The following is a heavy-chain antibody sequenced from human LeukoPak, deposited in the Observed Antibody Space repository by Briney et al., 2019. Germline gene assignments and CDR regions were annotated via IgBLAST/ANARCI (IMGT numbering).Heavy chain of an antibody. Sequence: PSETLSLTCTVSGGSISSSSYYWGWIRQPPGKGLEWIGSIYYSGSTYYNPSLKSRVTISVDTSKNQFSLKLSSVTAADTAVYYCARESILTGYYLIDYWGQGTLVTVSS. CDR3: ARESILTGYYLIDY. J-gene: IGHJ4*02. CDR2: IYYSGST. D-gene: IGHD3-9*01. CDR1: GGSISSSSYY. V-gene: IGHV4-39*07.